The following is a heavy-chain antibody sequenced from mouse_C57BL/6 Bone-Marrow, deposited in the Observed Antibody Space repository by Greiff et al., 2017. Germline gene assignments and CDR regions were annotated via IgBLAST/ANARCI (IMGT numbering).Heavy chain of an antibody. D-gene: IGHD2-3*01. V-gene: IGHV14-4*01. CDR1: GFNIKDDY. Sequence: VQLKQSGAELVRPGASVKLSCTASGFNIKDDYMHWVKQRPEQGLEWIGWLDPENGDTEYASKFQGKATITADTSSNTAYLQLSSLTSEDTAVYYCTRYDGYYEGWFAYWGQGTLVTVSA. CDR3: TRYDGYYEGWFAY. CDR2: LDPENGDT. J-gene: IGHJ3*01.